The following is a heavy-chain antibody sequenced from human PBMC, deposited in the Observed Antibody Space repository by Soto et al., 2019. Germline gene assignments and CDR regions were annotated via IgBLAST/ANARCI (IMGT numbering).Heavy chain of an antibody. V-gene: IGHV3-33*01. J-gene: IGHJ3*02. CDR3: ARDYDDILTGYSLDAFYI. D-gene: IGHD3-9*01. Sequence: AGSLRLSCAASGFTFSSYGMHWVRQAPGKGLEWVAVIWYDGSNKYYADSVKGRFTISRDNSKNTLYLQMNSLRAEDTAVYYCARDYDDILTGYSLDAFYIWGQGTMVTVSS. CDR1: GFTFSSYG. CDR2: IWYDGSNK.